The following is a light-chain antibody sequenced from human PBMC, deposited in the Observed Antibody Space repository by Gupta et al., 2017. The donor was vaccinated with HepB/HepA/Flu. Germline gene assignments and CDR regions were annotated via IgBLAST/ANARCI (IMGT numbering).Light chain of an antibody. V-gene: IGKV4-1*01. Sequence: DIVMTQSPDSLAVSLGERATINCKSSQNVFYTSNNKNYLACYQQKPGQPPKLLLYCASTRESGVPDRCSGSGSGTDFTLTISGLQDEDVAIYYCQQNHWAPFSFGRGTKVDIK. CDR1: QNVFYTSNNKNY. J-gene: IGKJ3*01. CDR3: QQNHWAPFS. CDR2: CAS.